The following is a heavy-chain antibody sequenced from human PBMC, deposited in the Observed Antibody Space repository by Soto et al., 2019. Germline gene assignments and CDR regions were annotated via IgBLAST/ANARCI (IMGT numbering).Heavy chain of an antibody. CDR2: IIPIFGTA. CDR3: ARNGFAAMAKYNWFDP. J-gene: IGHJ5*02. CDR1: GGTFSSYA. V-gene: IGHV1-69*01. Sequence: QVQLVQSGVEVKKPGSSVKVSCKASGGTFSSYAISWVRQAPGQGLEWMGGIIPIFGTANYAQKFQGRVTITADESTSTAYMELSSLRSEDTAVYYCARNGFAAMAKYNWFDPWGQGTLVTVSS. D-gene: IGHD5-18*01.